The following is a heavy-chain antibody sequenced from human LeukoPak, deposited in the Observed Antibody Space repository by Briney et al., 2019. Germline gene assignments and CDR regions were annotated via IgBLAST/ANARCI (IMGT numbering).Heavy chain of an antibody. D-gene: IGHD1-26*01. V-gene: IGHV3-7*04. CDR3: GRAAYSGSSTSFDY. CDR1: GSSFSTSW. Sequence: GGSLRLSCAASGSSFSTSWMSWVRQAPGKGLEWVATIKEDGSEKYYVESVKGRFTISRDNAKTSLYLQMNSLSAEDTAVYYCGRAAYSGSSTSFDYWGQGTLVTVSS. CDR2: IKEDGSEK. J-gene: IGHJ4*02.